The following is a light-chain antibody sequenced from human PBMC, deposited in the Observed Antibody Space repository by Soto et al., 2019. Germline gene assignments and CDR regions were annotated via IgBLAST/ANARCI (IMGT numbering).Light chain of an antibody. CDR2: AAS. J-gene: IGKJ1*01. Sequence: AIWVTQSLGYQSATVGDAITITCLATQYIGNYLNWYQQKPGKLPKLLIYAASTLRSGVPSRFSGSGSGRDFTLTISSLQAEDFATYYCHLYYSYSWAFGQGTKVDIK. CDR3: HLYYSYSWA. CDR1: QYIGNY. V-gene: IGKV1-6*02.